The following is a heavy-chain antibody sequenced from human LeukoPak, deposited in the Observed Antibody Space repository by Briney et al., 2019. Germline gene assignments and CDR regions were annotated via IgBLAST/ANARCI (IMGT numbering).Heavy chain of an antibody. J-gene: IGHJ4*02. D-gene: IGHD5-12*01. CDR3: ARISGEDFSHFDF. CDR2: VDHTGST. Sequence: SETLSLTCSVSDDSITMYYWTWIRQPPGKGLEWIGYVDHTGSTNFNPSLNGRVSISRDTSKNLFSLKLNSVTAADTAVYYCARISGEDFSHFDFWGQGTLVTVSS. V-gene: IGHV4-59*08. CDR1: DDSITMYY.